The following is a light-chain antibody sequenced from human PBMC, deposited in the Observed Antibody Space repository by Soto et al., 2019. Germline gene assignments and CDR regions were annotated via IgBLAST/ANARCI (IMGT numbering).Light chain of an antibody. V-gene: IGKV3-20*01. J-gene: IGKJ1*01. CDR1: QSVGSSH. CDR3: QQYGSSGT. Sequence: EMVLTQSPATLSLSPGGRATIYCGASQSVGSSHLAWYQQKPGQAPXILIYGASNRATGIPDRFSGSGSRTDFTLTISRLEPEDFAVYYCQQYGSSGTFGQGTKVDIK. CDR2: GAS.